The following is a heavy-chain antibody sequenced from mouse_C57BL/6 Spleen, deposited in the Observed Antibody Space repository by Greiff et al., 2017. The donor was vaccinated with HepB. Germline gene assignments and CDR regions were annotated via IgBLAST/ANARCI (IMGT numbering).Heavy chain of an antibody. Sequence: QVQLKQSGAELVKPGASVKLSCKASGYTFTSYWMHWVKQRPGQGLEWIGMIHPNSGSTNYNEKFKSKATLTVDKSSSTAYMQLSSLTSEDSAVYYCASHLLGDFDVWGTGTTVTVSS. D-gene: IGHD2-1*01. J-gene: IGHJ1*03. V-gene: IGHV1-64*01. CDR3: ASHLLGDFDV. CDR1: GYTFTSYW. CDR2: IHPNSGST.